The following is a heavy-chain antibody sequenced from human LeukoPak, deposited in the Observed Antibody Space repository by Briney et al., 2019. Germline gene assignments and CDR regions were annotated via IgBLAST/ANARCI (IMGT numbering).Heavy chain of an antibody. CDR2: ISAYNGNT. CDR1: GYTFTSYG. Sequence: ASVTVSCKASGYTFTSYGISWVRQAPGQGLEWMGWISAYNGNTNYAQKLQGRVTMTTDTSTSTAYMELRSLRSDDAAVYYCASRPDQHLLYYFDYWGQGALVTVSS. V-gene: IGHV1-18*01. D-gene: IGHD2-15*01. J-gene: IGHJ4*02. CDR3: ASRPDQHLLYYFDY.